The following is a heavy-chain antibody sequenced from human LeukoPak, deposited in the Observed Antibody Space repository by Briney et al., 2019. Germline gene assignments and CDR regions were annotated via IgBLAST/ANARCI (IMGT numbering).Heavy chain of an antibody. J-gene: IGHJ4*02. CDR2: ISSSSSYI. CDR3: ARRAGAYSHPYDY. Sequence: GGSLRLSCAASGFTFSSFSMNWVRQAPGKGLEWVSSISSSSSYIYYADSVKGRFTISRDNAKNSLYLQMNSLRAEDTAVYYCARRAGAYSHPYDYWGQGTLVTVSS. CDR1: GFTFSSFS. V-gene: IGHV3-21*04. D-gene: IGHD4/OR15-4a*01.